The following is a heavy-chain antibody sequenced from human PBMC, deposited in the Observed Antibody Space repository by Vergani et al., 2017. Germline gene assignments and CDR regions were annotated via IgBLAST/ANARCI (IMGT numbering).Heavy chain of an antibody. V-gene: IGHV4-39*01. J-gene: IGHJ5*02. D-gene: IGHD3-16*02. CDR1: GGSISSYY. CDR3: ARLTAYDYVWGSYPLNWFDP. Sequence: QVQLQESGPGLVKPSETLSLTCTVSGGSISSYYWGWIRQPPGKGLEWIGSIYYSGSTYYNPSLKSRVTISVDTSKNQFSLKLSSVTAADTAVYYCARLTAYDYVWGSYPLNWFDPWGQGTLVTVSS. CDR2: IYYSGST.